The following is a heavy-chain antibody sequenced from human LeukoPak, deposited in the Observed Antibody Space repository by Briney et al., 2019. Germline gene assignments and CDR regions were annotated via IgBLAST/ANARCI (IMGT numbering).Heavy chain of an antibody. CDR3: AEDAQRGFDYSNSLEY. Sequence: PGGSLRLSCAASQFTFSHYGMHWVRQAPGRGLEWVAVIWNDGSATYYADSVKGRFTISRDNSRNTLYLQMTSLRAEDTAVYYCAEDAQRGFDYSNSLEYWGQGTLVTVSS. V-gene: IGHV3-33*03. D-gene: IGHD4-11*01. J-gene: IGHJ4*02. CDR2: IWNDGSAT. CDR1: QFTFSHYG.